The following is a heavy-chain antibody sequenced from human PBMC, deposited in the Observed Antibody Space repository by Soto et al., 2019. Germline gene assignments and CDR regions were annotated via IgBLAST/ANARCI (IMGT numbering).Heavy chain of an antibody. V-gene: IGHV3-7*05. CDR1: GFTFSTYW. D-gene: IGHD3-3*01. Sequence: GGSLRLSCAASGFTFSTYWMSWVRQAPGKGLEWVANIKQDGGEKYYVDSVKGRFTISRDNAKNSLYLQMNSLTAEDTAVYYCAINSWTAIDLRGQGTPVTVSS. CDR3: AINSWTAIDL. J-gene: IGHJ4*02. CDR2: IKQDGGEK.